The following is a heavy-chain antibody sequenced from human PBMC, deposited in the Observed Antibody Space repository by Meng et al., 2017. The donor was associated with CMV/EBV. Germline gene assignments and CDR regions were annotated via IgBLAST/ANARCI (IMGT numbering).Heavy chain of an antibody. CDR2: INHSGST. J-gene: IGHJ6*02. V-gene: IGHV4-34*01. Sequence: SETLSLTCAVYGGSFSGYYWSWIRQPPGKGLEWIGEINHSGSTNYNPSLKSRVAISVDTSKNQFSLKLSSVTAEDTAVYYCARDKQGVDGYCSSTSCLRDYYGMDVWGQGTTVTVSS. CDR1: GGSFSGYY. CDR3: ARDKQGVDGYCSSTSCLRDYYGMDV. D-gene: IGHD2-2*03.